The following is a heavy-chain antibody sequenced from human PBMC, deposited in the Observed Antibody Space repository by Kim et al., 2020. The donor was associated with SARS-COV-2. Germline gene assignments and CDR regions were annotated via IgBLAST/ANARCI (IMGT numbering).Heavy chain of an antibody. Sequence: GGSLRLSCAASGFTFSSYAMSWVRQAPGKGLEWVSAISGSGGSTYYADSVKGRFTISRDNSKNTLYLQMNSLRAEDTAVYYCAKERHTMIVVVITSGGHYFDYWGQGTLVTVSS. J-gene: IGHJ4*02. CDR2: ISGSGGST. CDR3: AKERHTMIVVVITSGGHYFDY. V-gene: IGHV3-23*01. CDR1: GFTFSSYA. D-gene: IGHD3-22*01.